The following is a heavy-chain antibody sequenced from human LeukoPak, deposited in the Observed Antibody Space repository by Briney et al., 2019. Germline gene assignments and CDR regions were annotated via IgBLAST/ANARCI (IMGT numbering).Heavy chain of an antibody. CDR1: GGSFSGYY. D-gene: IGHD6-19*01. Sequence: PSETLSLTCAVYGGSFSGYYWSWIRQPPGKGPEWIGEINHSGSTNFNPSLKSRVTISVDTSKNQFSLKLSSVTAADTAVYYCAKDLEDFSGWYPLFDYWGQGTLVTVSS. CDR2: INHSGST. V-gene: IGHV4-34*01. CDR3: AKDLEDFSGWYPLFDY. J-gene: IGHJ4*02.